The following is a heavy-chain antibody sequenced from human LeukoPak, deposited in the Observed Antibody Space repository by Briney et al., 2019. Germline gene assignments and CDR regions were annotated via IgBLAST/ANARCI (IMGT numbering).Heavy chain of an antibody. CDR1: GFTFSSYA. CDR2: ISYDGSNK. CDR3: TKEGLPSGSSWSAWFDP. D-gene: IGHD3-10*01. Sequence: GRSLRLSCAASGFTFSSYAMHWVRQAPGKGLEWVAVISYDGSNKYYADSVKGRFTISRDNSKNTLYLQMNSLRADDTAAYYCTKEGLPSGSSWSAWFDPWGQGTLVTVSS. V-gene: IGHV3-30*04. J-gene: IGHJ5*02.